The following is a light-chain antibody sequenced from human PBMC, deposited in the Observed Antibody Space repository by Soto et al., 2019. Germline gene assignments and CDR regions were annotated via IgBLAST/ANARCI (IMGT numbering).Light chain of an antibody. V-gene: IGKV3-15*01. Sequence: VMTQYPLSLSVTLGEPSSISCRSSQSVSSYLAWYQQKPGQAPRLLIYVASTRATGIPARFSGSGSGTEFTLTISSLQAEDFGVYCRQQEYKLPTFGEGTKL. CDR3: QQEYKLPT. CDR2: VAS. J-gene: IGKJ2*01. CDR1: QSVSSY.